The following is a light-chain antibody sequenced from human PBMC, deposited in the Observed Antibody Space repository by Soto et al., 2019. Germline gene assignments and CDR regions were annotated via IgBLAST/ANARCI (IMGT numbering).Light chain of an antibody. CDR3: QERSHWPWT. V-gene: IGKV1-27*01. CDR2: AAS. CDR1: QGISNY. J-gene: IGKJ1*01. Sequence: TWPAGQGISNYLAWYQQKPGKVPKLLIYAASALQSGVPSRFSGTGTGTHITLTSSSLEPADLAFCYCQERSHWPWTFGQGTKVDIK.